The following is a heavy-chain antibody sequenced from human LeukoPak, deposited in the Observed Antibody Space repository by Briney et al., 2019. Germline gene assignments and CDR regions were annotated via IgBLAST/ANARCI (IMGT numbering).Heavy chain of an antibody. CDR1: GVTFRSYW. V-gene: IGHV3-74*01. Sequence: PGGGLRLSSAPSGVTFRSYWTHAGRHTPGERLGWVSRMNSDGSSTSYADSVKGRFTIYRDNAKNTLYLQMNSLSAEDTAVYYCARVGLDDAFDSWGQGTMVTVSS. D-gene: IGHD6-19*01. CDR2: MNSDGSST. CDR3: ARVGLDDAFDS. J-gene: IGHJ3*02.